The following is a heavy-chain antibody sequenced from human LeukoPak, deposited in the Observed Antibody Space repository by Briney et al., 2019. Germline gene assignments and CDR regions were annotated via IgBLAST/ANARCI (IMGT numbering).Heavy chain of an antibody. CDR3: ARAQRWLQLIDY. V-gene: IGHV1-69*13. CDR1: GGTFSSYA. D-gene: IGHD5-24*01. J-gene: IGHJ4*02. CDR2: IIPIFGTA. Sequence: SVKVSCKAFGGTFSSYAISWVRQAPGQGLEWMGGIIPIFGTANYAQKFQGRVTITADESTSTAYMELSSLRSEDTAVYYCARAQRWLQLIDYWGQGTLVTVSS.